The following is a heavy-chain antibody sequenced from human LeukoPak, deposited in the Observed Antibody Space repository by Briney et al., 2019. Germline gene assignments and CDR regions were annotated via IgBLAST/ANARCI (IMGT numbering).Heavy chain of an antibody. CDR2: ISAYNGNT. D-gene: IGHD3-16*01. V-gene: IGHV1-18*01. CDR3: ARPQGGYYYYGMDV. CDR1: GYTFTSYG. J-gene: IGHJ6*02. Sequence: GASVKVSCKASGYTFTSYGISWVRQAPGQGLEWMGWISAYNGNTNYAQELQGRVTMTTDTSTSTAYMELRSLRSDDSAVYYCARPQGGYYYYGMDVWGQGTTVTVSS.